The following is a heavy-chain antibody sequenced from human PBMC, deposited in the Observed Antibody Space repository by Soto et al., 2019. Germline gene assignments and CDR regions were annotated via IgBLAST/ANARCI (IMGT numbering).Heavy chain of an antibody. CDR2: ISAYNGNT. CDR1: GYTFTRYG. Sequence: ASVKVSCKASGYTFTRYGISWVRQAPGQGLEWMGWISAYNGNTNYAQKLQGRVTMTTDTSTSTAYMGLRSLRSDDTAVYYCARDQVYCSSTSCYRGYYYYYMDVWGKGTTVTVSS. V-gene: IGHV1-18*01. CDR3: ARDQVYCSSTSCYRGYYYYYMDV. D-gene: IGHD2-2*01. J-gene: IGHJ6*03.